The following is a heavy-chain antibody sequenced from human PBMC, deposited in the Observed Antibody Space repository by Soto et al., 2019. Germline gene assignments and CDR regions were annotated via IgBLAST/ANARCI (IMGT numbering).Heavy chain of an antibody. CDR1: GGSFSGYY. CDR2: INHSGST. D-gene: IGHD4-17*01. V-gene: IGHV4-34*01. J-gene: IGHJ6*03. Sequence: SETLSLTRAVYGGSFSGYYWSWIRQPPGKGLEWIGEINHSGSTNYNPSLKSRVTISVDTSKNQFSLKLSSVTAADTAVYYCAREGTDYGDRKYYYYYYMDVWGKGTTVTVSS. CDR3: AREGTDYGDRKYYYYYYMDV.